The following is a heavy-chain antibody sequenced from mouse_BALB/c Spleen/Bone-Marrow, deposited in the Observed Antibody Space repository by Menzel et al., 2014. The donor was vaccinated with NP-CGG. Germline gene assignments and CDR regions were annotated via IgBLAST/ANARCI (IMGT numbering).Heavy chain of an antibody. J-gene: IGHJ3*01. Sequence: EVKLMESGPSLVKPSQTLSLTCSVTGDSITSGYWSWIRKFPGNKLEFMGYISYSDNTYFNPSLKSRISITRDTSKNQYYLQLNSVTTEDTATYYCARLGGYYAWFAYWGQGTLVTVSA. CDR1: GDSITSGY. CDR3: ARLGGYYAWFAY. V-gene: IGHV3-8*02. CDR2: ISYSDNT. D-gene: IGHD2-3*01.